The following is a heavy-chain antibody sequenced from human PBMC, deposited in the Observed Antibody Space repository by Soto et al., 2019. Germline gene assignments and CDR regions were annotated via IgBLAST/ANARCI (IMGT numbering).Heavy chain of an antibody. CDR3: ARGVRVHTGSPNFDS. Sequence: SETLARTGTVSGGSISSGGYYWSWIRQHPGKGLEWIGYIYYSGSTYYNPSLKSRVTISVDTSKNQFSLKLSSVTAADTAVYYCARGVRVHTGSPNFDSWGQGTLVTVSS. CDR2: IYYSGST. D-gene: IGHD3-10*01. J-gene: IGHJ4*02. CDR1: GGSISSGGYY. V-gene: IGHV4-31*03.